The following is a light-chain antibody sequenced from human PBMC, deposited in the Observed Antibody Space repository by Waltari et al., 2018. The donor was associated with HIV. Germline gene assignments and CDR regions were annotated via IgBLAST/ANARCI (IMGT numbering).Light chain of an antibody. J-gene: IGLJ3*02. CDR1: SPNIGAGYD. CDR3: QSYDSRQSGFWV. V-gene: IGLV1-40*01. Sequence: QSVLTQPPPVSGAPGQRVTISCTGSSPNIGAGYDVHWYQQLPGTAPKLLIYGNTNRPSGVSDRFSGSKSGTSASLAITGLQAEDEADYYCQSYDSRQSGFWVFGGGTTLTVL. CDR2: GNT.